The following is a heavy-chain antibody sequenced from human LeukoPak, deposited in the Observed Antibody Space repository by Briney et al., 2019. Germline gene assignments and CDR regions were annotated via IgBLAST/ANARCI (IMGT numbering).Heavy chain of an antibody. CDR2: IWYDGSNK. CDR3: TREDHSNYNY. Sequence: GGSLRLSCAASGFTFSSYGMHWVRQAPGKGLEWVAVIWYDGSNKYYADSVKGRFTISRDNAKNSLYLQMNSLRAEDTAVYYCTREDHSNYNYWGQGTLVTVSS. D-gene: IGHD4-11*01. V-gene: IGHV3-33*01. J-gene: IGHJ4*02. CDR1: GFTFSSYG.